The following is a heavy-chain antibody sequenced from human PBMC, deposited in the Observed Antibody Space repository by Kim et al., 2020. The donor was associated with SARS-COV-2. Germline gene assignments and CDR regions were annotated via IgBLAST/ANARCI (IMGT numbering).Heavy chain of an antibody. CDR1: GYTFNTYW. Sequence: GESLKISCKASGYTFNTYWIGWVRQKPGKGLEWMGIIHPGDFDTRYSPSFQGQVTLSVDNSITTAYLLWSSLQASDTAMYYCARPLCSGGSCHYGFHIWGQGTMVTVSS. CDR3: ARPLCSGGSCHYGFHI. J-gene: IGHJ3*02. CDR2: IHPGDFDT. D-gene: IGHD2-15*01. V-gene: IGHV5-51*01.